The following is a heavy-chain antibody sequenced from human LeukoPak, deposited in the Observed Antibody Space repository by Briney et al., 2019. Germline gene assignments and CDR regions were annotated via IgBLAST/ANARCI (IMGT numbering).Heavy chain of an antibody. CDR1: GGSFSGYY. CDR3: ARGSRSRYYDILTGYYVNWFDP. Sequence: KPSETLSLTCAVYGGSFSGYYWSWIRQPPGKGLEWIGEINHSGSTNYNPSLKSRVTISVDTSKNQFSLKLSSVTAADTAVYYFARGSRSRYYDILTGYYVNWFDPWGQGALVGVSS. V-gene: IGHV4-34*01. CDR2: INHSGST. J-gene: IGHJ5*02. D-gene: IGHD3-9*01.